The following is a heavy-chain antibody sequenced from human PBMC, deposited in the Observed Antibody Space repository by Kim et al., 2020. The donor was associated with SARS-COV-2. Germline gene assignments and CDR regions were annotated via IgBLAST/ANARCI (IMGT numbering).Heavy chain of an antibody. CDR3: AKVDGFGVAQLGNYYYGMDV. D-gene: IGHD3-3*01. J-gene: IGHJ6*02. Sequence: GGSLRLSCAASGFTFSSYGMHWVRQAPGKGLEWVAVISYDGSNKYYADSVKGRFTISRDNSKNTLYLQMNSLRAEDTAVYYCAKVDGFGVAQLGNYYYGMDVWGQGTTVTVSS. CDR2: ISYDGSNK. V-gene: IGHV3-30*18. CDR1: GFTFSSYG.